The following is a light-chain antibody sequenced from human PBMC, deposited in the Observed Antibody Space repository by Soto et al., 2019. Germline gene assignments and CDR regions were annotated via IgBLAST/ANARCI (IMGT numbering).Light chain of an antibody. V-gene: IGKV3-15*01. CDR1: QTIRSS. J-gene: IGKJ1*01. CDR3: QQYNNWPQT. Sequence: EVVMTQSPATLSVSLGERATLSCRASQTIRSSLAWYQQKPGQAPRLLIYGASTRATDIPARFGGSGSGTEFTLTISILQSEDSAIYYCQQYNNWPQTFGRGTKVEIK. CDR2: GAS.